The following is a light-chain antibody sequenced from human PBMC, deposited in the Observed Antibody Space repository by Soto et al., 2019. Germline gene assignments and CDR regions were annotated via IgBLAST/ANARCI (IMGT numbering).Light chain of an antibody. CDR3: QQSTSWPLT. V-gene: IGKV3-11*01. J-gene: IGKJ4*01. CDR1: QSVSSY. Sequence: EIVLTQSPATLSLSPGERATLSCRASQSVSSYLAWYQQKPGQGPRLLIYDSYKRSTGIPARFSGRGSGTDFTLTISSLEPEDFAVYYCQQSTSWPLTFGGGTKVEIK. CDR2: DSY.